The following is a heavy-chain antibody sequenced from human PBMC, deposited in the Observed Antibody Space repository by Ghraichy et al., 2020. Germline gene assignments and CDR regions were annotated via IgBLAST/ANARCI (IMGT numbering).Heavy chain of an antibody. Sequence: GGSLRLSCAASGFTFSSYWMSWVRQAPGKGLEWVANIKQDGSEKYYVDSVKGRFTISRDNAKNSLYLQMNSLRAEDTAVYYCASQPYQLNIAVAGTLYFQHWGQGTLVTVSS. CDR2: IKQDGSEK. CDR3: ASQPYQLNIAVAGTLYFQH. D-gene: IGHD6-19*01. CDR1: GFTFSSYW. V-gene: IGHV3-7*01. J-gene: IGHJ1*01.